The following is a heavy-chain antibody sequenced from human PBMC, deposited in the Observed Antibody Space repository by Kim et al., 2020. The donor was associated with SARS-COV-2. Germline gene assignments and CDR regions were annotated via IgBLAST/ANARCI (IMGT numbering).Heavy chain of an antibody. V-gene: IGHV3-33*06. CDR2: IWYDGSNK. CDR1: GFTFSSYG. Sequence: GGSLRLSCAASGFTFSSYGMHWVRQAPGKGLEWVAVIWYDGSNKYYADSVKGRFTISRDNSKNTLYLQMNSLRAEDTAVYYCAKDFRDGYKNYYYYYYGMDVWGQGTTVTVSS. D-gene: IGHD5-12*01. J-gene: IGHJ6*02. CDR3: AKDFRDGYKNYYYYYYGMDV.